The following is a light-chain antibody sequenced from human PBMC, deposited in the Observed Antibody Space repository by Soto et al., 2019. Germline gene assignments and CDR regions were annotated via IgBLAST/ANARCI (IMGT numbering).Light chain of an antibody. J-gene: IGKJ1*01. CDR3: QQYNNWWT. Sequence: EVVMTQSPATLSVSPGERATLSCRASQSVSNNLAWFQQKPGQAPRLLIYHASTRATGIPARFSGSGSGTEFTLIINSLQSEDFAVYYCQQYNNWWTFGQGTKVEIK. V-gene: IGKV3-15*01. CDR2: HAS. CDR1: QSVSNN.